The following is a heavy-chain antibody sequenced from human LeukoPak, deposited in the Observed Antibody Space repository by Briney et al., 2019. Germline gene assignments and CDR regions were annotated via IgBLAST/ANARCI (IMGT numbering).Heavy chain of an antibody. CDR3: ARGPGPGILAAGIKNWFDP. D-gene: IGHD6-13*01. V-gene: IGHV4-39*07. CDR1: GGSIRSSSYY. CDR2: IYYSGNS. Sequence: PSETLSLTCTVSGGSIRSSSYYWGWIRQPPGKGLEWIGNIYYSGNSYYNPSLKSRVTISVDTSKNQFSLKLSSVTAADTAVYYCARGPGPGILAAGIKNWFDPWGRGTLVTVSS. J-gene: IGHJ5*02.